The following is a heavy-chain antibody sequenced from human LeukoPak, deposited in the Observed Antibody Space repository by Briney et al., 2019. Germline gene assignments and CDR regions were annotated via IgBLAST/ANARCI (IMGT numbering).Heavy chain of an antibody. J-gene: IGHJ4*02. V-gene: IGHV3-11*06. D-gene: IGHD2-15*01. CDR1: GFTFSDYY. CDR2: ISSSSSYT. Sequence: GGSLRLSCAASGFTFSDYYMSWIRQAPGKGLEWVSYISSSSSYTNYADSVKGRFTISRDNAKNSLYLRMNSLRAEDTAVYYCARSSAQYCSGGSCYSDYWGQGTLVTVSS. CDR3: ARSSAQYCSGGSCYSDY.